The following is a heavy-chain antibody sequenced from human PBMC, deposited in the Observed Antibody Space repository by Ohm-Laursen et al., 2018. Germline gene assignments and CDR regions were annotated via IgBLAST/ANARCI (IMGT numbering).Heavy chain of an antibody. Sequence: GSLRLSCAASGFTFSGYAMSWVRQAPGKGPEWVSVVTGSGRTTYYRDSVKGRFTISRDNSKNTLYLQMNSLRVEDTAVYYCAKLETYYDFWSGYRAYYFDYWGQGTLVTVS. J-gene: IGHJ4*02. CDR2: VTGSGRTT. V-gene: IGHV3-23*01. CDR1: GFTFSGYA. D-gene: IGHD3-3*01. CDR3: AKLETYYDFWSGYRAYYFDY.